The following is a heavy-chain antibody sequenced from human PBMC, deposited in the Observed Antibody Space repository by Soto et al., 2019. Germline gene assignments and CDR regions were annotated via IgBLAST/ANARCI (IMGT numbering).Heavy chain of an antibody. J-gene: IGHJ6*02. V-gene: IGHV4-34*01. CDR3: ARPNGMDV. CDR2: INHSGST. Sequence: PSDPRSRSGAVYGGSFSCYYWSRMRQRPGKGMEWIGEINHSGSTTYNPSIQSRVTISVDTSKHQFSLKLSSVTAADTAVYYCARPNGMDVWRQGTTVTVSS. CDR1: GGSFSCYY.